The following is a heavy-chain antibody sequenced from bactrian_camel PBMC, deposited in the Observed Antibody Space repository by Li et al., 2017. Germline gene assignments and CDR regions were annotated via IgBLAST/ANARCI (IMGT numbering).Heavy chain of an antibody. Sequence: SLRLSCTHFGYSSSRHCMGWFRQAPGKAREGIAGIRRDGDEYYADSVKGRFTISQDNAKNIIYLQMNSLRPEDSAMYYCAADLTGSSGSWYCFLGPEGSVWGQGTQVTVS. D-gene: IGHD6*01. CDR1: GYSSSRHC. J-gene: IGHJ4*01. CDR2: IRRDGDE. V-gene: IGHV3S57*01. CDR3: AADLTGSSGSWYCFLGPEGSV.